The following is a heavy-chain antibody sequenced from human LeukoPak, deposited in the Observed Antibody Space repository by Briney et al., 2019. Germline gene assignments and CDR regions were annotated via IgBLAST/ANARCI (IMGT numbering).Heavy chain of an antibody. J-gene: IGHJ4*02. CDR3: ARNMVAYGSGSYCFDY. CDR1: GGTFSSYA. D-gene: IGHD3-10*01. V-gene: IGHV1-69*04. CDR2: IIPILGIA. Sequence: SVKVSCKASGGTFSSYAISWVRQAPGQGLEWMGRIIPILGIANYVQKFQGRVTITADKSTSAAYVELSSLRSEDTAVYYCARNMVAYGSGSYCFDYWGQGTLVTVSS.